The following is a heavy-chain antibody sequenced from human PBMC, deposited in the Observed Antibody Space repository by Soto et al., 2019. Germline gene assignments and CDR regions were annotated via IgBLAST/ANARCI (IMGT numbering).Heavy chain of an antibody. V-gene: IGHV4-61*01. CDR1: GGSVNNKTYY. CDR3: AREPYSSSAHYNWFDP. Sequence: PSETLSLTCSVSGGSVNNKTYYWSWIRQPPGKRLEWIGYVYYSGSTYYNPSLKSRVTISVDTSKNQFSLKLSSVTAADTAVYYCAREPYSSSAHYNWFDPWGQGTLVTVS. J-gene: IGHJ5*02. CDR2: VYYSGST. D-gene: IGHD6-6*01.